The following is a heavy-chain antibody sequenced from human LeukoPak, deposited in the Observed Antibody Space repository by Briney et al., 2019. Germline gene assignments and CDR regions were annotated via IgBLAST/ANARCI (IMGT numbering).Heavy chain of an antibody. CDR1: GFTFSNYA. J-gene: IGHJ4*02. Sequence: GGSLRLSCAASGFTFSNYAMSWVRQVPGKGLEWVSAISGSGGRTYYADSVKGRFTISRDNSKNTLYLQMNSLRAEDTAVYYCAKDVGDSSGDYWGQGTLVTVSS. CDR3: AKDVGDSSGDY. D-gene: IGHD3-22*01. CDR2: ISGSGGRT. V-gene: IGHV3-23*01.